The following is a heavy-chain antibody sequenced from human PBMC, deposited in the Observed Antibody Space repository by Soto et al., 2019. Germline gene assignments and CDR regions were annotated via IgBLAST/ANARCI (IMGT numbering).Heavy chain of an antibody. V-gene: IGHV3-48*01. Sequence: EVQLVESGGGLVQPGGSLRLSCAASGFTFSSYSMNWVRQAPGKGLEWVSYISSSSSTIYYADSVKGRFTISRYNAKNSLYLQMNSLRAEDTAVYYCARDGSGIAAAGTDAFDIWGQGTMVTVSS. CDR2: ISSSSSTI. CDR3: ARDGSGIAAAGTDAFDI. D-gene: IGHD6-13*01. CDR1: GFTFSSYS. J-gene: IGHJ3*02.